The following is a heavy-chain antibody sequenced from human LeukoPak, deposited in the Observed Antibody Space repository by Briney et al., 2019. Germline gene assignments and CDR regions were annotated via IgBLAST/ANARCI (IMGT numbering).Heavy chain of an antibody. CDR2: INPNSGGT. D-gene: IGHD2-8*01. CDR1: GYTFTGYY. V-gene: IGHV1-2*02. J-gene: IGHJ4*02. CDR3: ARSSLPRMVYASLHY. Sequence: ASVKVSCKASGYTFTGYYMHWVRQAPGQGLEWMGWINPNSGGTNYAQKFQGRVTMTRDTSISTAYMELSRLRSDDTAVYYCARSSLPRMVYASLHYWGQGTLVTVSS.